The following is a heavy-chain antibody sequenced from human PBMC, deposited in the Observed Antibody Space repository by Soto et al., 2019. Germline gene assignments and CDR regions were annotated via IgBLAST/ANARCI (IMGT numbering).Heavy chain of an antibody. V-gene: IGHV5-51*01. J-gene: IGHJ6*02. D-gene: IGHD3-10*01. CDR3: ARHLGSGTHYYYYYGMDV. CDR1: GYSFTSYW. Sequence: PGESLKISCKGSGYSFTSYWIGWVRQMPGKGLEWMGIIYPSDSYTNYSPSFQGHVTISADKSISTAYLQWSSLKASDTAMYYCARHLGSGTHYYYYYGMDVWGQGTTVTVSS. CDR2: IYPSDSYT.